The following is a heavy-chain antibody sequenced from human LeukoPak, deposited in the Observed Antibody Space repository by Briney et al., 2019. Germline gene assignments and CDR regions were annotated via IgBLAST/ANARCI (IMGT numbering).Heavy chain of an antibody. J-gene: IGHJ4*02. CDR1: GFNFSRNG. CDR3: VRDFDDVNGDYYYIPEY. V-gene: IGHV3-30*02. Sequence: PGGPLRLSCAASGFNFSRNGMHWVRQAPGQGLEWVAFIRFDGTNKFYGASVRGRFIISRDNSKNTLYLQMNSLRAEDTAVYYCVRDFDDVNGDYYYIPEYWGRGMLVAVSS. D-gene: IGHD3-22*01. CDR2: IRFDGTNK.